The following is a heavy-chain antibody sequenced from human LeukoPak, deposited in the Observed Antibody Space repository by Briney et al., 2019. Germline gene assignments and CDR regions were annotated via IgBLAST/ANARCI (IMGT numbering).Heavy chain of an antibody. CDR3: ARGVWYYGDLDY. Sequence: GGSLRLSCAASGFTFTSYWMSWIRQAPGKGLEWVSYISSSGSTIYYADSVKGRFTISRDNAKNSLYLQMNSLRAEDTAVYYCARGVWYYGDLDYWGQGTLVTVSS. J-gene: IGHJ4*02. CDR2: ISSSGSTI. D-gene: IGHD4-17*01. V-gene: IGHV3-11*01. CDR1: GFTFTSYW.